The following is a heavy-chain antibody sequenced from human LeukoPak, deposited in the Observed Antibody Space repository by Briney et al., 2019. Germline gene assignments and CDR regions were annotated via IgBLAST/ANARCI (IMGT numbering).Heavy chain of an antibody. CDR1: GYSFTSYW. Sequence: GESLKISCKGSGYSFTSYWIGWVRQMPGKGLEWMGIIYPGDSDTRYSPSFQGQVTISADKSTSTAYLQWSSLKASDTAMYYCARHGFGYCSSTSCSDIDYWGQGTLVTVSS. V-gene: IGHV5-51*01. CDR3: ARHGFGYCSSTSCSDIDY. CDR2: IYPGDSDT. D-gene: IGHD2-2*03. J-gene: IGHJ4*02.